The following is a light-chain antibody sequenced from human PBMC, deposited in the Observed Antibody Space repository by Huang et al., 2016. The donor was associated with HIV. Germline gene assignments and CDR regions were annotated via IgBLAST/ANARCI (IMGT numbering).Light chain of an antibody. CDR1: HDIRNY. J-gene: IGKJ2*01. CDR2: DAS. V-gene: IGKV1-33*01. CDR3: QQYDDLYT. Sequence: DIQMTQSPSSVSASVGDRVTITCQASHDIRNYLNWYQQKPGKPPKLLIYDASTLEAGVPSRFSGNGSGTDFTFTIGGLQPEDIATYFCQQYDDLYTFGQGTQLEIK.